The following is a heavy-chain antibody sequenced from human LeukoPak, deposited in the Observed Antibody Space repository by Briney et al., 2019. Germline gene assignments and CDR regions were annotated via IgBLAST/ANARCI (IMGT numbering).Heavy chain of an antibody. D-gene: IGHD1-1*01. CDR2: INPSGGST. Sequence: ASVKVSRKASGYTFTSYYMHWVRQAPGQGLEWMGIINPSGGSTSYAQKFQGRVTMTRDTSTSTVYMELSSLRSEDTAVYYCRLERDGDAFDIWGQGTMVTVSS. V-gene: IGHV1-46*01. CDR3: RLERDGDAFDI. J-gene: IGHJ3*02. CDR1: GYTFTSYY.